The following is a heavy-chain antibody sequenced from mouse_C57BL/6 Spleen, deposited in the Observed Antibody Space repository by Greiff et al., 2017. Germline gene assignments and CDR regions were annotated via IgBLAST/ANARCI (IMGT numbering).Heavy chain of an antibody. J-gene: IGHJ1*03. CDR3: AREDDGYFDV. D-gene: IGHD2-3*01. Sequence: QVQLQQSGAELARPGASVKMSCKASGYTFTSYTMHWVKQRPGQGLEWIGYMNPSSGYTKYNQKFKDKATLTADKSSSTAYMQLSSLTSEDSAVYYCAREDDGYFDVWGTGTTVTVSS. CDR2: MNPSSGYT. CDR1: GYTFTSYT. V-gene: IGHV1-4*01.